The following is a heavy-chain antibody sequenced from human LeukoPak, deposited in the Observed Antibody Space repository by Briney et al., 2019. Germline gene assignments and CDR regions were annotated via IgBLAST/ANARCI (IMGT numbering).Heavy chain of an antibody. CDR1: GGTFSSYA. J-gene: IGHJ5*02. Sequence: SVKVSCKASGGTFSSYAISWVRQAPGQGLEWMGGIIPIFGTANYAQKFQGRVTITTDESTSTAYMELSSLRSEDTAVYYCARVGGYCSCGSCYRPPPDWFDPWGQGTLVTVSS. CDR3: ARVGGYCSCGSCYRPPPDWFDP. CDR2: IIPIFGTA. V-gene: IGHV1-69*05. D-gene: IGHD2-15*01.